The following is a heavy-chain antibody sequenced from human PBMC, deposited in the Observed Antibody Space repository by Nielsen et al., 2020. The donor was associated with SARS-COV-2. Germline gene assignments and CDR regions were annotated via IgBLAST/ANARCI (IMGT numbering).Heavy chain of an antibody. J-gene: IGHJ6*02. Sequence: ASVKVSCKASGYTFTSYGISWVRQAPGQGLEWMGWISAYNGNTNYAQKLQGRVTMTTDTSTSTAYMELRSLRSEDTAVYYCARDLTMVRGDYYYYGMDVWGQGTTVTVSS. V-gene: IGHV1-18*01. CDR3: ARDLTMVRGDYYYYGMDV. CDR1: GYTFTSYG. CDR2: ISAYNGNT. D-gene: IGHD3-10*01.